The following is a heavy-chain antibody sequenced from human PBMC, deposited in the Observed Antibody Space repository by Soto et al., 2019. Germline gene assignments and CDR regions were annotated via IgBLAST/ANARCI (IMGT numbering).Heavy chain of an antibody. CDR1: GFTFGDYA. V-gene: IGHV3-49*03. J-gene: IGHJ6*03. Sequence: GGSLRLSCTASGFTFGDYAMSWFRQAPGKGLEWVGFIRSKAYGGTTEYAASVKGRFTVSRDDSKSIAYLQMSSLKTEDTAVYYCTRGALYCSGGSCYSIIYYYYYYMDVWGKGTTVTVSS. CDR3: TRGALYCSGGSCYSIIYYYYYYMDV. D-gene: IGHD2-15*01. CDR2: IRSKAYGGTT.